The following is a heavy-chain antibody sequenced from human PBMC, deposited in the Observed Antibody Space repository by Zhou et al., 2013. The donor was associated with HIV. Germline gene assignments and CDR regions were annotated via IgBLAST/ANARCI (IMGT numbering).Heavy chain of an antibody. J-gene: IGHJ6*02. D-gene: IGHD3-10*01. CDR2: IIPIFGRA. CDR1: GGTFSRYG. V-gene: IGHV1-69*12. Sequence: QVHLVQSGAEVKKPGSSVKVSCQASGGTFSRYGVSWVRQAPGQGLEWMGGIIPIFGRANYAQKFQGRVTITADESTTTAHMELSSLRSEDTAVYYCGRGDLWSYYYYGMDVWGQGTTVTVSS. CDR3: GRGDLWSYYYYGMDV.